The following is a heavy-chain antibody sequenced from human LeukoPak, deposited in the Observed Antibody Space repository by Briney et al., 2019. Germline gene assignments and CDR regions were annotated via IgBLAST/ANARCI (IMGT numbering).Heavy chain of an antibody. J-gene: IGHJ4*02. CDR3: AKDEQWLVQTFDY. Sequence: GSLRLSCAASGFTFSSYTMSWVRQAPGKGLEWVSAISGSGGSTYYADSVKGRFTISRDNSKNTLYLQMNSLRAEDTAVYYCAKDEQWLVQTFDYWGQGTLVTVSS. CDR1: GFTFSSYT. CDR2: ISGSGGST. V-gene: IGHV3-23*01. D-gene: IGHD6-19*01.